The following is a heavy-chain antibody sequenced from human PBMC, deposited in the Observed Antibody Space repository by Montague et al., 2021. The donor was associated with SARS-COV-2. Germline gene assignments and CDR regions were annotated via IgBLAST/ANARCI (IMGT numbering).Heavy chain of an antibody. CDR2: ISWTSGSI. Sequence: SLRLSCAASGFTFDEYAMHWVRQAPGKGLEWVSGISWTSGSIGYADSVKGRFTISRDNAKSSLYLQMDSLRPEDTALYYCAKDTYYFGSGSYTWDNGGQGTLVTVSS. CDR1: GFTFDEYA. V-gene: IGHV3-9*01. CDR3: AKDTYYFGSGSYTWDN. J-gene: IGHJ4*02. D-gene: IGHD3-10*01.